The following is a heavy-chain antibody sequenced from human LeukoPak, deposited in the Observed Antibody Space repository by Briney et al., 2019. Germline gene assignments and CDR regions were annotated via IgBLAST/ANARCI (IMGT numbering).Heavy chain of an antibody. V-gene: IGHV3-23*01. CDR2: ISGNGGST. CDR1: GFAFSSYA. CDR3: AKYRSSWSFDY. J-gene: IGHJ4*02. D-gene: IGHD6-13*01. Sequence: GGSLRLSCAASGFAFSSYAMTWVRQAPGKGLEWVSAISGNGGSTYYADSVKGRFTVSRDNSKNTLYLQVNSLRAEDTAVYYCAKYRSSWSFDYWGQGTLVTVSS.